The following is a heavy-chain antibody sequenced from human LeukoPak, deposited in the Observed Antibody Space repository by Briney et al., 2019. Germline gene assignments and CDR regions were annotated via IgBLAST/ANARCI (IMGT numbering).Heavy chain of an antibody. Sequence: PGGSLRLSCAASGFTFSSYAMSWVRQAPGKGLEWVSLISGSGGSTYYADSVKGRFTISRDNSKNTLYLQMSSLRDDDTAVYYCVRGVGVSRFNYLDPWGQGTLVIVSS. CDR2: ISGSGGST. CDR3: VRGVGVSRFNYLDP. D-gene: IGHD1-7*01. CDR1: GFTFSSYA. V-gene: IGHV3-23*01. J-gene: IGHJ5*02.